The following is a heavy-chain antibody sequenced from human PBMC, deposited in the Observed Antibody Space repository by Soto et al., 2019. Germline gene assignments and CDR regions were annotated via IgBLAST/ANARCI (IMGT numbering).Heavy chain of an antibody. CDR3: ARGKGYCSSTSCSLNYYYYYMDV. V-gene: IGHV4-31*03. CDR1: GGSISSGGYY. Sequence: TSETLSLTCTVSGGSISSGGYYWSWIRQHPGKGLEWIGYIYYSGSTYYNPSLKSRVTISVDTSKNQFSLKLSSVTAADTAVYYCARGKGYCSSTSCSLNYYYYYMDVWGKGTTVTVSS. D-gene: IGHD2-2*01. J-gene: IGHJ6*03. CDR2: IYYSGST.